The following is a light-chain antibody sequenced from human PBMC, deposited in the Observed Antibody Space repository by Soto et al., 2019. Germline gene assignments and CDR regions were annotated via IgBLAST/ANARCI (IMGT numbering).Light chain of an antibody. J-gene: IGKJ1*01. CDR1: QFVSSR. CDR2: DTS. Sequence: DIVVTQSPATLSASPGERVTLSCRASQFVSSRLAWYQRIPRQIPSLLIYDTSSRAPGISARFSGSGSGAEFTLTISSLQTEDVAVYDCQEYIQWPPGMFGPGTKVDI. V-gene: IGKV3-15*01. CDR3: QEYIQWPPGM.